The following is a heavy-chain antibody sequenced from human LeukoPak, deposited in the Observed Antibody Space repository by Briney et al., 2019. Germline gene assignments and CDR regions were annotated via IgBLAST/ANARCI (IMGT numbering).Heavy chain of an antibody. V-gene: IGHV1-2*02. CDR1: GYTFTDYY. CDR2: INPNSGGT. J-gene: IGHJ5*02. Sequence: ASVKVSCKASGYTFTDYYLHWVRQAPGQGLEWMGLINPNSGGTYLAQKFQGRVTMTRDTSITTAYMELSRLSSDGTAVYYCARGWQINSAGGFVDPWGQGTLVTVSS. CDR3: ARGWQINSAGGFVDP. D-gene: IGHD1-1*01.